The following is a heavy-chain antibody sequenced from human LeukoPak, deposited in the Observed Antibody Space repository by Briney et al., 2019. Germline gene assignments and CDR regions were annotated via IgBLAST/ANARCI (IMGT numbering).Heavy chain of an antibody. J-gene: IGHJ4*02. CDR1: GFTFDDYA. Sequence: PGGSLRLSCAASGFTFDDYAMHWVRQAPGKGLEWVSGISWNSGSIGYADSVKGRFTISRDNAKNSLYLQMNSLRAEDTALYYCAKTPPEEDYFDYWGQGTLVTVSS. CDR3: AKTPPEEDYFDY. V-gene: IGHV3-9*01. CDR2: ISWNSGSI.